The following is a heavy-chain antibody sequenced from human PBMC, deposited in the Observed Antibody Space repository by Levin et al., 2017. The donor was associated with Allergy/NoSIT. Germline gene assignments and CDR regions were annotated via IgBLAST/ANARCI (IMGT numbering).Heavy chain of an antibody. D-gene: IGHD6-6*01. CDR1: GGSISSGDYY. CDR3: ARERVGGSSPGHYGMDV. V-gene: IGHV4-30-4*01. J-gene: IGHJ6*02. CDR2: IYYSGST. Sequence: PSETLSLTCTVSGGSISSGDYYWSWIRQPPGKGLEWIGYIYYSGSTYYNPSLKSRVTISVDTSKNQFSLKLSSVTAADTAVYYCARERVGGSSPGHYGMDVWGQGTTVTVSS.